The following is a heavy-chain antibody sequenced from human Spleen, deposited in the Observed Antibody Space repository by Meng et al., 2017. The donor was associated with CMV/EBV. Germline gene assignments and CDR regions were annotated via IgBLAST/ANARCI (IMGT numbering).Heavy chain of an antibody. Sequence: GESLKISCAASGFTFRNCGMSWVRQAPGKGLQWVSTIGGSGGSTYYADSVKGRFTISRDNSKNTLYLQMNSLRAEDTAVYYCAKTAYSSSWANWFDPWGQGTLVTVSS. D-gene: IGHD6-13*01. CDR1: GFTFRNCG. J-gene: IGHJ5*02. CDR3: AKTAYSSSWANWFDP. CDR2: IGGSGGST. V-gene: IGHV3-23*01.